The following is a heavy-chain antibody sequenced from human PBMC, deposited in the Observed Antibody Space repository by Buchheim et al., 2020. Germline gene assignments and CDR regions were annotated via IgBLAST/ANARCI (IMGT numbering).Heavy chain of an antibody. CDR2: IYYSGST. CDR3: ARHNTGYCSSTSCLNWFDP. CDR1: GGSISSSSYY. J-gene: IGHJ5*02. D-gene: IGHD2-2*01. V-gene: IGHV4-39*01. Sequence: QLQLQESGPGLVKPSETLSLTCTVSGGSISSSSYYWGWIRQPPGKGLEWIGSIYYSGSTYYNPSLKSRVTISVDKSKNQFSLKLSSVTAADTAVYYCARHNTGYCSSTSCLNWFDPWGQETL.